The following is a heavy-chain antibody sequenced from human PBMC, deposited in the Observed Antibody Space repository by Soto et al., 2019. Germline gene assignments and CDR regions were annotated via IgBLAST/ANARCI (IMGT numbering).Heavy chain of an antibody. CDR2: IYHTGRT. V-gene: IGHV4-4*02. D-gene: IGHD3-9*01. Sequence: QVQLQESGPGLVKPSGTLSLTCVITNVSISSSNWWSWVRQPPGKGLEWIGEIYHTGRTNYNPSLRSRGPMSIDKSNNRFSLRLSSLTAADTAVYYCVRDEAHYDILTGSSLGRAFDIWGQGTMVTVSS. CDR3: VRDEAHYDILTGSSLGRAFDI. CDR1: NVSISSSNW. J-gene: IGHJ3*02.